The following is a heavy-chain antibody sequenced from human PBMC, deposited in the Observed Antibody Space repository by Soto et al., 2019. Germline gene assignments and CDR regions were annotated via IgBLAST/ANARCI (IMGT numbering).Heavy chain of an antibody. D-gene: IGHD2-21*02. Sequence: QVQLVQSGAEVKKPGASVKVSCKASGYTFTSYGISWVRQAPGQGLEWMGWISAYNGNTNYAQKLQGRVTMTTDTSTSTADVGLRSLKSDDTSVYYCARVYHCGGDCYLYYYYGMDVWGQGTTVTVSS. V-gene: IGHV1-18*01. J-gene: IGHJ6*02. CDR3: ARVYHCGGDCYLYYYYGMDV. CDR2: ISAYNGNT. CDR1: GYTFTSYG.